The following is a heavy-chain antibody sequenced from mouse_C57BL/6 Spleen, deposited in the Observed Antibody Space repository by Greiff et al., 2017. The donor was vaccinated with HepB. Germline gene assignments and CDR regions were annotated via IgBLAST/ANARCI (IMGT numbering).Heavy chain of an antibody. CDR3: ARCLHYGSSCGGYAMDY. D-gene: IGHD1-1*01. Sequence: QVQLQQPGAELVKPGASVKLSCKASGYTFTSYWMQWVKQRPGQGLEWIGEIDPSDSYTNYNQKFKGKATLTVDTSSSTAYMQLSSLTSEDSAVYDCARCLHYGSSCGGYAMDYWGQGTSVTVSS. V-gene: IGHV1-50*01. CDR1: GYTFTSYW. CDR2: IDPSDSYT. J-gene: IGHJ4*01.